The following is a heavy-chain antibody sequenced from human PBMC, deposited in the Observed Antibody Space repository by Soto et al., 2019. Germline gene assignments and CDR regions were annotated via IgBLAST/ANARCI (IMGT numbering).Heavy chain of an antibody. Sequence: ASGPTLVNPTETLTLTCTVSGFSLSNARMGVSWIRQPPGKALEWLAHIFSNDEKSYSTSLKSRLTISKDTSKSQVVLTMTNMDPVDTATYYCARIYPRYYYDSSGYYARYYFDYWGQGTLVTVSS. V-gene: IGHV2-26*01. CDR3: ARIYPRYYYDSSGYYARYYFDY. J-gene: IGHJ4*02. D-gene: IGHD3-22*01. CDR1: GFSLSNARMG. CDR2: IFSNDEK.